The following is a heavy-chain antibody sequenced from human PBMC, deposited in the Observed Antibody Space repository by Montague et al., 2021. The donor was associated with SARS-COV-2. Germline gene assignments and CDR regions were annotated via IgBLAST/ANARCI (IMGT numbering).Heavy chain of an antibody. CDR3: ARVQRTTGTTRLGTYYHYYYGRDV. J-gene: IGHJ6*02. CDR2: IKQDGSEK. Sequence: SLRLSFSASGFTFSSYWMSWVRQAPGKGLEWVANIKQDGSEKYYVDSVKGRFTISRDNAKNSLYLQMNSLRAEDTAVYYCARVQRTTGTTRLGTYYHYYYGRDVGGQGTTVTVSS. D-gene: IGHD1-1*01. CDR1: GFTFSSYW. V-gene: IGHV3-7*01.